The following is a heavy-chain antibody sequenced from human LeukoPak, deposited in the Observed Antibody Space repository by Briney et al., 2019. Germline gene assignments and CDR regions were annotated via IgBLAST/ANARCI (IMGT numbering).Heavy chain of an antibody. CDR1: GGSISSYY. CDR2: IYYSGST. CDR3: ARARYFDL. Sequence: PSETLSLTCTVSGGSISSYYWSWIRQPPGKGLEWIGYIYYSGSTNYNPSLKSRVTISVETAKNQFSLKRSSVTAADTAVYYCARARYFDLWGRGTLVTVSS. V-gene: IGHV4-59*01. J-gene: IGHJ2*01.